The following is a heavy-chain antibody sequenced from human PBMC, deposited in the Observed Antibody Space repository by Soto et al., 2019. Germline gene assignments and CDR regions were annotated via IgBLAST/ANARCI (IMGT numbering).Heavy chain of an antibody. CDR1: GGSISSYY. Sequence: SETLSLTCTVSGGSISSYYWSWIRQPPGKGLEWIGSIYYSGSTYYNPSLKSRVTISVDTSKNQFSLKLSSVTAADTAVYYCARLDILGGYELDYWGQGTLVTVSS. CDR3: ARLDILGGYELDY. D-gene: IGHD3-9*01. V-gene: IGHV4-39*01. J-gene: IGHJ4*02. CDR2: IYYSGST.